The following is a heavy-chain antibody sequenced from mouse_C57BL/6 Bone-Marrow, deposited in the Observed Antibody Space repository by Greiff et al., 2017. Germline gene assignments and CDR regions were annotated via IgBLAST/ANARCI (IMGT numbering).Heavy chain of an antibody. D-gene: IGHD6-1*01. J-gene: IGHJ2*01. CDR2: IYPRSGNT. CDR1: GYTFTSYG. V-gene: IGHV1-81*01. Sequence: QVQLKESGAELARPGASVKLSCKASGYTFTSYGISWVKQRPGQGLEWIGEIYPRSGNTYYNEKFKGKATLTADKSSSTAYMELRSLTSEYSAVYDCARRGPLSFDYWGQGTTLTVSA. CDR3: ARRGPLSFDY.